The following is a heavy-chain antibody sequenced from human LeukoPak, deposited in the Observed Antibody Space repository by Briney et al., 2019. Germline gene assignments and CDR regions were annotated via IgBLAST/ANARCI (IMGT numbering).Heavy chain of an antibody. D-gene: IGHD6-13*01. Sequence: SETLSLTCAVYGGSFSGYYWSWIRQPPGKGLEWIGEMNHSGSTNYNPSLKSRVTISVDTSKNQFSLKLSSVTATDTAVYYCARLEVAAAGSRWFDPWGQGTLVTVSS. CDR2: MNHSGST. V-gene: IGHV4-34*01. CDR1: GGSFSGYY. CDR3: ARLEVAAAGSRWFDP. J-gene: IGHJ5*02.